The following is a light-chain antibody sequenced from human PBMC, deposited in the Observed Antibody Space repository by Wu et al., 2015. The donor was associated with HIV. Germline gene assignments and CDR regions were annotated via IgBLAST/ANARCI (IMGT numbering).Light chain of an antibody. J-gene: IGKJ4*01. CDR3: QQRSNWLLT. CDR1: QSVSTH. Sequence: EIVLTQSPASLSVSPGERATLSCRASQSVSTHLAWYQQKPGQAPRLLIYGASNRATSIPARFSGSGSGTDFTLTISNLEPEDFAVYYCQQRSNWLLTFGGGTRVEIK. CDR2: GAS. V-gene: IGKV3-11*01.